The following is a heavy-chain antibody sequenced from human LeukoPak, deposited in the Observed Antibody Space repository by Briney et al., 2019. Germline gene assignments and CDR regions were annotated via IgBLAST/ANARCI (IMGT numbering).Heavy chain of an antibody. D-gene: IGHD6-6*01. J-gene: IGHJ4*02. CDR2: INTGNGNT. CDR1: GYTFISYA. V-gene: IGHV1-3*04. Sequence: ASVKVTCKASGYTFISYAIHWVRQAPGQGLEWMGWINTGNGNTKYSQTFQGRVTITRDTSASTAYMELSSQRFDDTAVYYCAKVESSSSFDYWGQGTLVTVSS. CDR3: AKVESSSSFDY.